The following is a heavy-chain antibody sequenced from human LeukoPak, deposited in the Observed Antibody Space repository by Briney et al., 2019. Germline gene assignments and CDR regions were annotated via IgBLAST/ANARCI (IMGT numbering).Heavy chain of an antibody. J-gene: IGHJ4*02. Sequence: GGSLRLSCAAPGFNFNTYWMSWVRQAPGRGLKWVANIKQEGSEKLYVDSLKGRFTIARDNRKTSLFLQMHRLRVEDTAMYYCTRLSAMLRGPEPIYYFDSWGQGTLVTVSS. CDR3: TRLSAMLRGPEPIYYFDS. CDR1: GFNFNTYW. V-gene: IGHV3-7*03. D-gene: IGHD3-10*01. CDR2: IKQEGSEK.